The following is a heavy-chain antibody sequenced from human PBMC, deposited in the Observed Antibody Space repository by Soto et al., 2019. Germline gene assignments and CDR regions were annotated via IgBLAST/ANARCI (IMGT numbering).Heavy chain of an antibody. CDR2: ISDSSTYI. V-gene: IGHV3-21*01. Sequence: PGGSLRLSCAASGFTFSTSRMNWVRQAPGQGLEWVSSISDSSTYINYADSVKGRFTISRDNAENSLFLQMNSLRAEDTAVYYCARASNSGSYYGRYGMDVWGQGTTVTVSS. D-gene: IGHD1-26*01. CDR3: ARASNSGSYYGRYGMDV. CDR1: GFTFSTSR. J-gene: IGHJ6*02.